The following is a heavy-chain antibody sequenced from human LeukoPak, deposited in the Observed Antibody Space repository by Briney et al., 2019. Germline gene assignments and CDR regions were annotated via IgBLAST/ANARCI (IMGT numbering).Heavy chain of an antibody. CDR3: VTLDSGGFYVGAH. CDR1: GYSFTTYW. Sequence: GESLKISCKGSGYSFTTYWIGWVRQMPGKGLEWMGIIHPGNSDTRYRPSFQGRVTISADKSISTAYLQWSSLEASDSAMYYCVTLDSGGFYVGAHWGQGTLVTVSS. D-gene: IGHD3-22*01. J-gene: IGHJ4*02. V-gene: IGHV5-51*01. CDR2: IHPGNSDT.